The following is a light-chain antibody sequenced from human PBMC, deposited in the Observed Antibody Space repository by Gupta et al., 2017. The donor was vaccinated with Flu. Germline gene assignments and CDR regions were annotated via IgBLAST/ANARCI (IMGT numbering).Light chain of an antibody. V-gene: IGLV2-14*01. CDR3: RSYGAGGV. CDR2: EAS. Sequence: GSPGQSIAISCTGTNRDIGAYNYVSWYQQHPGKAPKLMIYEASNRPSGVSTSFSGSMSGYTASLTIFSLQAGDEADSCCRSYGAGGVFGGR. J-gene: IGLJ2*01. CDR1: NRDIGAYNY.